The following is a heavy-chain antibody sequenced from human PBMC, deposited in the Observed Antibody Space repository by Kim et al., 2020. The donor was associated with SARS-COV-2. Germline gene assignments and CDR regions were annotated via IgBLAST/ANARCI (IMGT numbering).Heavy chain of an antibody. CDR2: IIPILGTT. J-gene: IGHJ6*02. Sequence: SVKVSCKSSGATFKYYAINWVRLAPGQGLEWMGGIIPILGTTNNAQKFQGRITITADESTNTAYMELSSLRSEDTAVYYCARVELSTGWYDYYYYGMDVGGQGTTVTV. CDR3: ARVELSTGWYDYYYYGMDV. CDR1: GATFKYYA. D-gene: IGHD6-19*01. V-gene: IGHV1-69*13.